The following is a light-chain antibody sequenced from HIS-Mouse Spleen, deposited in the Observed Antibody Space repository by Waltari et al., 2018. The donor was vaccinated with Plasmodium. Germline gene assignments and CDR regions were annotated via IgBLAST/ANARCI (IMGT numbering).Light chain of an antibody. CDR3: SSYTSSSTLV. V-gene: IGLV2-14*03. CDR1: SSDVGGYNY. CDR2: DVR. Sequence: QSALTQPASVSGSPGQSITISCTGTSSDVGGYNYVSWYQQHPGKAPKLMIYDVRNRPSGGFNRFPGSKSGNTASLTISGLQAEDEADYYCSSYTSSSTLVFGGGTKLTVL. J-gene: IGLJ2*01.